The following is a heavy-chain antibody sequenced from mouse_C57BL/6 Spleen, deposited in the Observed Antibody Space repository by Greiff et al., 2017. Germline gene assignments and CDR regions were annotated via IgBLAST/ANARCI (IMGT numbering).Heavy chain of an antibody. Sequence: QVQLQQPGAELVRPGTSVKLSCKASGYTFTSYWMHWVKQRPGQGLEWIGVIDPSDSYTNYNQKFKGKATLTVDTSSSTAYIQLSSLTSEDSAVYYCAPTAQAEAWFADWGQGTLVTVSA. D-gene: IGHD3-2*02. CDR3: APTAQAEAWFAD. CDR2: IDPSDSYT. V-gene: IGHV1-59*01. CDR1: GYTFTSYW. J-gene: IGHJ3*01.